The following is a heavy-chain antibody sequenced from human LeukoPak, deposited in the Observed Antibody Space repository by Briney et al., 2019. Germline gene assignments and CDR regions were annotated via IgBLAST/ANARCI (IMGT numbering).Heavy chain of an antibody. CDR2: IYYSGST. D-gene: IGHD1-26*01. CDR1: GGSISSSSYY. CDR3: ARREELRPFDY. J-gene: IGHJ4*02. Sequence: KSSETLSLTCTVSGGSISSSSYYWGWIRQPPGKGLEWIGSIYYSGSTYYNPSLKSRVTISVDTFKNQFSLKLSSVTAADTAVYYCARREELRPFDYWGQGTLVTVSS. V-gene: IGHV4-39*01.